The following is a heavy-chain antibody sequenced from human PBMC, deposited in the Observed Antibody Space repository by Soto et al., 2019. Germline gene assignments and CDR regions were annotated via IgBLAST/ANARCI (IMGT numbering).Heavy chain of an antibody. J-gene: IGHJ4*02. D-gene: IGHD4-17*01. CDR1: GLTFSSYS. CDR2: ISSSSSYI. CDR3: ARDRRVTTFDY. Sequence: GGSLRLSCAASGLTFSSYSMNWVRQAPGKGLEWVSSISSSSSYIYYADSVKGRFTISRDNAKNSLYLQMNSLRAEDTAVYYCARDRRVTTFDYWGQGTLVTVSS. V-gene: IGHV3-21*01.